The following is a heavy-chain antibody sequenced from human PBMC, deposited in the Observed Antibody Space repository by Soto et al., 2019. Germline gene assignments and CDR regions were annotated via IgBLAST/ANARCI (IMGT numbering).Heavy chain of an antibody. V-gene: IGHV4-59*01. J-gene: IGHJ6*02. CDR2: VYYSGGA. D-gene: IGHD2-21*02. Sequence: SETLSLTCSVYGGSFSDYYWSWIRQPPGKGLEWIGNVYYSGGAKYNPSVKRRVSIPVDTSKNQFSLNLSSVTAADTAVYYCTRDGDGRMTTNPYYYYGMDVWGPGITVTVSS. CDR3: TRDGDGRMTTNPYYYYGMDV. CDR1: GGSFSDYY.